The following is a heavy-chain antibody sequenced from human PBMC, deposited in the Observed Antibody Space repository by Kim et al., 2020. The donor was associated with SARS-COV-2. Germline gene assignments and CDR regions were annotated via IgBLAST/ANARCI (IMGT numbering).Heavy chain of an antibody. CDR3: AKDALRGIYNFDF. CDR2: ISGSDGNT. V-gene: IGHV3-23*01. CDR1: GFTFSNYA. Sequence: GGSLRLSCAASGFTFSNYAMSWVRQAPGRGLEWVSAISGSDGNTYYADSVKGRFTITRDNSKNTLYLQMNSLRAEDTAVYFCAKDALRGIYNFDFWGQGTLVTVSS. J-gene: IGHJ4*02. D-gene: IGHD3-3*02.